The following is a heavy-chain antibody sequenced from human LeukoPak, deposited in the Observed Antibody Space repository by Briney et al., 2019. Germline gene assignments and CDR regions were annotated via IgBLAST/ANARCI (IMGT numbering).Heavy chain of an antibody. CDR2: IYYSGST. V-gene: IGHV4-59*01. J-gene: IGHJ4*02. CDR3: ARGGPFDC. Sequence: SETLSLTCTVSGGSISSYYWSWIRQPPGKGLEWIGYIYYSGSTNYNPSLKSRVTISVDTSKNQFSLKLSSVTAADTAVYYCARGGPFDCWGQGTLVSVSS. CDR1: GGSISSYY.